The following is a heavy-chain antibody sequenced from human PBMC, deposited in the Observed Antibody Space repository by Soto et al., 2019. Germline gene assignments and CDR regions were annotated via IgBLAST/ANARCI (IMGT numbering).Heavy chain of an antibody. J-gene: IGHJ3*02. Sequence: PSETLSLTCAVSGGSLSSSAYSWSWIRQPPGKGLEWIGFIYQRGSTYYNPSLKSRVTMALDRPTNQFSMKLTSVTAADTAVYYCARELLYYDSSGYSWDDAFDIWGQGTLVTVSS. CDR2: IYQRGST. CDR1: GGSLSSSAYS. V-gene: IGHV4-30-2*01. CDR3: ARELLYYDSSGYSWDDAFDI. D-gene: IGHD3-22*01.